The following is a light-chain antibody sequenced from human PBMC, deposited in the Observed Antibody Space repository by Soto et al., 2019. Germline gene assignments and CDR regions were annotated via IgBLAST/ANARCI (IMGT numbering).Light chain of an antibody. CDR2: NSD. Sequence: QSVLTQPPSASGTPGQRVTISCSGGSSNIGDYYVSWYQQLPGTAPKLLIYNSDQRPSGVPDRFSGSKSGTSASLAISGLRSEEEADYYCAAWDDSLSGWVFGGGTKLTVL. V-gene: IGLV1-47*02. CDR1: SSNIGDYY. CDR3: AAWDDSLSGWV. J-gene: IGLJ3*02.